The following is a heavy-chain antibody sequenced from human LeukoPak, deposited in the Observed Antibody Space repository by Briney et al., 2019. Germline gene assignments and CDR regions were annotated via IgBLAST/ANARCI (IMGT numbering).Heavy chain of an antibody. CDR3: VRHGGGYCSGGSCYVDY. CDR1: GGSIRSSSYY. CDR2: IYYSGST. Sequence: SETLSLTCTVSGGSIRSSSYYWGWIRQPPGKGLEWIGSIYYSGSTYYNPSLKSRVTISVDTSKNQFSLKVTSVTAADTAVYYCVRHGGGYCSGGSCYVDYWGQGTLVTVSS. V-gene: IGHV4-39*01. J-gene: IGHJ4*02. D-gene: IGHD2-15*01.